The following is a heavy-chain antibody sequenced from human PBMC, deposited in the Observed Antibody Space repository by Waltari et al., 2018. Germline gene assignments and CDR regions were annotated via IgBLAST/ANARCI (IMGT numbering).Heavy chain of an antibody. V-gene: IGHV4-59*11. Sequence: QVQLQESGPGLVKPSETLSLTCTVSGGSISSHYWIWIRQPPGKGLEWIGYIYYSGSTNYNPSLKSRVTISVDTSKNQFSLKLSSVTAADTALYYCARKRARKDYYYYYYMDVWGKGTTVTVSS. J-gene: IGHJ6*03. CDR2: IYYSGST. CDR1: GGSISSHY. CDR3: ARKRARKDYYYYYYMDV.